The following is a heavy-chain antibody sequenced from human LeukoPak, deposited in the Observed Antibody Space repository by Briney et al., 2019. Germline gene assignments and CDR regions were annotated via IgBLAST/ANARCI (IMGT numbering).Heavy chain of an antibody. J-gene: IGHJ4*02. V-gene: IGHV3-53*01. D-gene: IGHD3-22*01. CDR2: IYSGGST. CDR3: ASLLYYYDSSGYYGSNYFDY. CDR1: GFTVSSNY. Sequence: PGGSLRLSCAASGFTVSSNYMSWVRQAPGKGLEWVSVIYSGGSTYYADSVKGRFTISRDNSKNTPYLQMNSLRAEDTAVYYCASLLYYYDSSGYYGSNYFDYWGQGTLVTVSS.